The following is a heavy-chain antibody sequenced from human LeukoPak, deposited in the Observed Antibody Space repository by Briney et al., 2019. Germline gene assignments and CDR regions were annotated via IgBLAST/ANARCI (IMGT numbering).Heavy chain of an antibody. V-gene: IGHV3-74*01. D-gene: IGHD5/OR15-5a*01. CDR3: ARSARKVYDGERLYYGMDV. CDR2: IRSDGSTT. CDR1: GFTFSSYW. J-gene: IGHJ6*02. Sequence: GGSLRLSCSGSGFTFSSYWMHWVRQAPGKGPVWVSRIRSDGSTTTYADSVKGRFTISRDNAKNTLYLQMNSLRAEDTAVYYCARSARKVYDGERLYYGMDVWGQGTTVIVSS.